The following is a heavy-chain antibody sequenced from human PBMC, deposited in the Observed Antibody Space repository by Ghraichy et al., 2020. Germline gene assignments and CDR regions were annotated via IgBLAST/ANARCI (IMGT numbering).Heavy chain of an antibody. D-gene: IGHD3-16*01. Sequence: GSLRLSCAASGFTFSNYATHWVRQAPGKGQEWVAVISYDGSNQYYTDSVKGRFTISRDSSKNTLCLQMNSLRAEDTAVYYCARGYVGLGYYMDVWGKGTTVTVSS. V-gene: IGHV3-30-3*01. J-gene: IGHJ6*03. CDR2: ISYDGSNQ. CDR1: GFTFSNYA. CDR3: ARGYVGLGYYMDV.